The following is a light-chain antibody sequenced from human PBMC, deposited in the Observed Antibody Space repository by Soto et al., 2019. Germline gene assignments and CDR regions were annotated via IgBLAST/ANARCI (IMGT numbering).Light chain of an antibody. CDR2: KAS. V-gene: IGKV1-5*03. J-gene: IGKJ4*01. CDR3: QQSSRSPLT. Sequence: DIQMTQSPSTLYASVGDRITITCRASQSIGASLAWFQQKPGKAPNLLIYKASSLESGVPSRFSGSASGTEFTLTISTLQPDDCATYYCQQSSRSPLTCGGGTKVEIK. CDR1: QSIGAS.